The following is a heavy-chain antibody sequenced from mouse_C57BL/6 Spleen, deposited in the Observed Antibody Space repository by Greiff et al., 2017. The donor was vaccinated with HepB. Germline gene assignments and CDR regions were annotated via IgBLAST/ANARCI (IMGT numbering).Heavy chain of an antibody. CDR3: ARVYYWYFDV. CDR2: ISSGSSTI. V-gene: IGHV5-17*01. J-gene: IGHJ1*03. Sequence: EVQLVESGGGLVKPGGSLKLSCAASGFTFSDYGMHWVRQAPEKGLEWVAYISSGSSTIYYADTVKGRFTISRDNAKNTRFLQRNSLRSEDTAMYYCARVYYWYFDVWGTGTTVTVSS. CDR1: GFTFSDYG.